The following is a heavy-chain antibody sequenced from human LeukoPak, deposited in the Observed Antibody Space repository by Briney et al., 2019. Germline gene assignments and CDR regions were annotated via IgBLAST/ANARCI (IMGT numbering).Heavy chain of an antibody. D-gene: IGHD2-15*01. J-gene: IGHJ3*02. CDR1: GFTFSSYW. CDR2: INSDGSST. CDR3: ARDLGDIVVVVAASNAFDI. Sequence: GGSLRLSCAASGFTFSSYWMHWVRQAPGKGLVWVSRINSDGSSTSYADCVKGRFTISRDNAKNTLYLQMNSLRAEDTAVYYCARDLGDIVVVVAASNAFDIWGQGTMVTVSS. V-gene: IGHV3-74*01.